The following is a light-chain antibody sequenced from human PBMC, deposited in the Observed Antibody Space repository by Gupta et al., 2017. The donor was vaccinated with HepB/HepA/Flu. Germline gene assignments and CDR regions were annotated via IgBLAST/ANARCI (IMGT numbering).Light chain of an antibody. CDR1: QTIANY. V-gene: IGKV1-39*01. Sequence: DIQMTQSPSSLSASVGDRVTITCRANQTIANYLNWYRQKPGTAPEVLIYGASSLRSGVPSRFSGSRSGTHFTLTISSLQPEDFATYYCQQSYSPLWTFGQGTKVEIK. J-gene: IGKJ1*01. CDR3: QQSYSPLWT. CDR2: GAS.